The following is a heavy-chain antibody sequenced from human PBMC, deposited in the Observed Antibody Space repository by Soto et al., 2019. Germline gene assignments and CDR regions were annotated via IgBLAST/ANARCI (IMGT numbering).Heavy chain of an antibody. D-gene: IGHD3-3*01. CDR2: FDPEDGET. J-gene: IGHJ3*02. CDR3: ATGGPCDYDFWSGYRAFYI. V-gene: IGHV1-24*01. Sequence: GASVKVSCKVSGYTLTELSMHWVRQAPGKGLEWMGGFDPEDGETIYAQKFQGRVTMTEDTSTDTAYMELSSLRSEDTAVYYCATGGPCDYDFWSGYRAFYIWGQGTMVTVSS. CDR1: GYTLTELS.